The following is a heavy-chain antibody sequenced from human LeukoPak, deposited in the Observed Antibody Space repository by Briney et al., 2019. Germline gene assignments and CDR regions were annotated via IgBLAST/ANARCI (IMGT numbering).Heavy chain of an antibody. CDR2: IYYSGST. V-gene: IGHV4-30-4*01. J-gene: IGHJ6*02. CDR1: GGSISSGDYY. Sequence: PSETLSLTCTVSGGSISSGDYYWSWIRQPPGKGLEWIGYIYYSGSTYYNPSLKSRVTISVDKSKNQFSLKLSSVTAADTAVYYCARDYGALGDYYYGMDVWGQGTTVTVSS. D-gene: IGHD4/OR15-4a*01. CDR3: ARDYGALGDYYYGMDV.